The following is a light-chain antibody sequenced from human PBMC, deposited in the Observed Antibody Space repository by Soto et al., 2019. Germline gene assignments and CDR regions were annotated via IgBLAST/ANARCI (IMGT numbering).Light chain of an antibody. CDR2: DVS. CDR1: SGDVGGYNY. V-gene: IGLV2-14*01. J-gene: IGLJ2*01. CDR3: SSYTISTTLV. Sequence: QSALTQPASVSGSPGQSITISSTGTSGDVGGYNYVSWYQQHSGKAPKLMIYDVSNRPSGVSNRFSGSKSGNTASLTISGLQAEDEADYYCSSYTISTTLVFGGGTKLTVL.